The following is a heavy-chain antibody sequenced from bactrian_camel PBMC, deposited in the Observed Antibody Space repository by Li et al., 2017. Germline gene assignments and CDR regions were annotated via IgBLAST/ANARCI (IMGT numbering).Heavy chain of an antibody. CDR1: VAFSRFC. CDR3: AAGATLSTLIPQSYNH. Sequence: HVQLVESGGDSVQAGGSLRLSCHLSVAFSRFCMAWFRQAPGKEREGVATIAIDGSTTYAESMKDRFTISVDNAKNTLYLQMNSLKPEDTAVYYCAAGATLSTLIPQSYNHWGQGTQVTVS. D-gene: IGHD2*01. CDR2: IAIDGST. J-gene: IGHJ4*01. V-gene: IGHV3S53*01.